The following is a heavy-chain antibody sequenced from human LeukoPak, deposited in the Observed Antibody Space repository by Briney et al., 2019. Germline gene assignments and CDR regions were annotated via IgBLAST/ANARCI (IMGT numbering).Heavy chain of an antibody. CDR1: GFTFSSYS. CDR3: ARDRYSDYRFDY. D-gene: IGHD5-12*01. Sequence: GGSLRLSCGASGFTFSSYSMNWVRQTPGKGLEWVSYISSTSSTIYYADSVKGRFTISRDNAKNSLYLQMNSLRAEDTAVYYCARDRYSDYRFDYWGQGTLVTVSS. V-gene: IGHV3-48*01. J-gene: IGHJ4*02. CDR2: ISSTSSTI.